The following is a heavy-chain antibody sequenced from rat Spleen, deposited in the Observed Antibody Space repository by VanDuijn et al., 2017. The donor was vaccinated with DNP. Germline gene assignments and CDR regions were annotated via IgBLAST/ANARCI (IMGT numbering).Heavy chain of an antibody. D-gene: IGHD1-11*01. J-gene: IGHJ2*01. Sequence: EVQLVESGGGLVQPGRSMKLSCAASGFTFSDYAMAWVLQAPTKGLDWVASISSDGGVIYYRDSVKGRFTISRDNAKNTLYLQMESLRSEETATYYCARGHYVYDYWGQGVMVTVSS. V-gene: IGHV5S11*01. CDR2: ISSDGGVI. CDR3: ARGHYVYDY. CDR1: GFTFSDYA.